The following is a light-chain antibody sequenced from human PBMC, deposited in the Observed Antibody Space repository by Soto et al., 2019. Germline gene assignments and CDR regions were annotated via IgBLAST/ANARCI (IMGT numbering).Light chain of an antibody. CDR1: SSDVGGHNY. CDR2: EVT. Sequence: QSALTQPASVSGSPGQSITISCTGTSSDVGGHNYVSWYHQHPGKAPKLLIYEVTNRPAGVSSRFSASKSGNTASLAISELQAEDDADYYCLSYTSSGAQVFGGGPKLTVL. V-gene: IGLV2-14*01. J-gene: IGLJ3*02. CDR3: LSYTSSGAQV.